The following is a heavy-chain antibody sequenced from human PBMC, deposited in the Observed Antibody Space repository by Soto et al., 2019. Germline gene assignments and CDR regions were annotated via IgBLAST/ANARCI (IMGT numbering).Heavy chain of an antibody. V-gene: IGHV1-69*13. Sequence: GASVKVSCKASGGTFSSYAISWVRQAPGQGLEWMGGIIPIFGTANYAQKFQGRVTITADESTSTACMELSSLRSEDTAVYYCARDYYDSGGYRYYFDYWGQGTLVTVS. CDR1: GGTFSSYA. J-gene: IGHJ4*02. CDR2: IIPIFGTA. D-gene: IGHD3-22*01. CDR3: ARDYYDSGGYRYYFDY.